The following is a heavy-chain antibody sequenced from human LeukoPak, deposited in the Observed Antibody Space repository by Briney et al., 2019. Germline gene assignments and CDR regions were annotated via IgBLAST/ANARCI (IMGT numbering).Heavy chain of an antibody. J-gene: IGHJ4*02. CDR3: AREQEVGATDY. CDR2: IYSGGRT. CDR1: GFTVSRNY. Sequence: GGPLRLSCAASGFTVSRNYMSWVRQAPGKVLEWVSVIYSGGRTYYADSVKGRFTISRDNSKDTLYLQMNSLRAEDTAVYYCAREQEVGATDYWGQRTLVTVSS. V-gene: IGHV3-66*02. D-gene: IGHD1-26*01.